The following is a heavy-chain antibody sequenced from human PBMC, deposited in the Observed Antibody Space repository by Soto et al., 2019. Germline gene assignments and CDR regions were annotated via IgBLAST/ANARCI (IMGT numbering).Heavy chain of an antibody. CDR3: ARGGDLYCSGGSCYSWFDR. J-gene: IGHJ5*02. CDR1: GYTFTGYY. Sequence: QVQLVQSGAEVKKPGASVKVSCKASGYTFTGYYMHWVRQAPGQGLEWMGWINPNSGGTNYAQNFQGLVTMTRDTSISTAYMELSRLRSDDTAVYYCARGGDLYCSGGSCYSWFDRWGQGTLVTVSS. CDR2: INPNSGGT. D-gene: IGHD2-15*01. V-gene: IGHV1-2*04.